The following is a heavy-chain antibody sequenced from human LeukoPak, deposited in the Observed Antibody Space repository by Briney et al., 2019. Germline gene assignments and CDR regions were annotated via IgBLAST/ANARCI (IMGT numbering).Heavy chain of an antibody. Sequence: ASVKVSCKASGYTFSDYYMHWVRQAPGQGLEWMGWINPNSGGTNYAQKFQGRVTMTRDTSISTAYMELGRLRSEDTAVYYCAREKYHHYYDSSGYYFDYWGQGTLVTVSS. J-gene: IGHJ4*02. CDR2: INPNSGGT. CDR3: AREKYHHYYDSSGYYFDY. D-gene: IGHD3-22*01. V-gene: IGHV1-2*02. CDR1: GYTFSDYY.